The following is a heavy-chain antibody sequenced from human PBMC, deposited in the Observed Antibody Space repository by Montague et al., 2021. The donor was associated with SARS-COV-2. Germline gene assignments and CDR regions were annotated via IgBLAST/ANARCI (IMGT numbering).Heavy chain of an antibody. CDR3: ANRGVRYQNGVWYYVDY. Sequence: SLRLSCAASGFTFSVYGMSWVRQAPGKGLERASGISDSGGSTYYADSVKGRFTISRDNSKNTLYLQMNSLRAEDTAVYYCANRGVRYQNGVWYYVDYWGQGTLVTVSS. CDR1: GFTFSVYG. J-gene: IGHJ4*02. CDR2: ISDSGGST. D-gene: IGHD3-9*01. V-gene: IGHV3-23*01.